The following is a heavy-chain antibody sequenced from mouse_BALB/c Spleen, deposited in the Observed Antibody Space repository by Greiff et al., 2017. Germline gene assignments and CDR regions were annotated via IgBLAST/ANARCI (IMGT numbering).Heavy chain of an antibody. CDR1: GFSLTSYG. J-gene: IGHJ4*01. V-gene: IGHV2-2*02. CDR3: ARLGDGYGLYYAMDY. CDR2: IWSGGST. Sequence: QVQLKESGPGLVQPSQSLSITCTVSGFSLTSYGVHWVRQSPGKGLEWLGVIWSGGSTDYNAAFISRLSISKDNSKSQVFFKMNSLQANDTAIYYCARLGDGYGLYYAMDYWGQGTSVTVSS. D-gene: IGHD2-2*01.